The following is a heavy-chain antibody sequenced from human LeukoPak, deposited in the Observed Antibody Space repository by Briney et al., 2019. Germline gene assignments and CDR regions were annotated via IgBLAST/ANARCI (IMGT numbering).Heavy chain of an antibody. CDR1: GYTFTGYY. CDR3: ARGRFIRRFGELLYNLNGGYNWFDP. D-gene: IGHD3-10*01. CDR2: INTNSSGT. V-gene: IGHV1-2*02. Sequence: ASLKVSCKASGYTFTGYYMHWVRQAPGQGLEWMGWINTNSSGTNYAQKFQGRVTKTRDTSISTAYMELSRLRSDDTAVYYCARGRFIRRFGELLYNLNGGYNWFDPWGQGTLVTVSS. J-gene: IGHJ5*02.